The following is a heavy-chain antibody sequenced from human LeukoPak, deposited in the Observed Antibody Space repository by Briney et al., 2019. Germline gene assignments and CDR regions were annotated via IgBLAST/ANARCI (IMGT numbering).Heavy chain of an antibody. CDR1: GFTFSSYA. J-gene: IGHJ4*02. CDR2: ISSSSSYI. Sequence: GGSLRLSCAASGFTFSSYAMSWVRQAPGKGLEWVSSISSSSSYIYYADSVKGRFTISRDNAKNSLYLQMNSLRAEDTAVYYCARDLEYSYAPIWGQGTLVTVSS. V-gene: IGHV3-21*01. CDR3: ARDLEYSYAPI. D-gene: IGHD5-18*01.